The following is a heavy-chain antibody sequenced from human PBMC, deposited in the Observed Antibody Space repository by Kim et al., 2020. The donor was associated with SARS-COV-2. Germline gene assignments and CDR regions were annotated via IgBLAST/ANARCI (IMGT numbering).Heavy chain of an antibody. CDR2: ISYDGSNK. J-gene: IGHJ3*02. V-gene: IGHV3-30-3*01. D-gene: IGHD3-16*02. Sequence: GGSLRLSCAASGFTFSSYAMHWVRQAPGKGLEWVAVISYDGSNKYYADSVKGRFTISRDNSKNTLYLQMNSLRAEDTAVYYCARDKIVLYDAFDIWGQGT. CDR1: GFTFSSYA. CDR3: ARDKIVLYDAFDI.